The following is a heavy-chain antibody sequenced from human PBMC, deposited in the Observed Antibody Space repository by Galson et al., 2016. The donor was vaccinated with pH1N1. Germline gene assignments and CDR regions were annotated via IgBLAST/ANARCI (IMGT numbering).Heavy chain of an antibody. CDR1: GFSISNFW. Sequence: SLRLSCAASGFSISNFWMSWVRQAPGKGLEWVANIKEDGSEKYYVDSVKGRFTISRDNAKNSLSLQMNSLRAEDTAIYYCVRAIAADASRWGQGTLVTVSS. CDR2: IKEDGSEK. J-gene: IGHJ4*02. CDR3: VRAIAADASR. D-gene: IGHD6-13*01. V-gene: IGHV3-7*04.